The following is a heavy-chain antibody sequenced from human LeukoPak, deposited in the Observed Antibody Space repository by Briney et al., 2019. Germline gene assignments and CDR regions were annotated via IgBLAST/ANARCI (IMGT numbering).Heavy chain of an antibody. CDR2: IVGSGIST. D-gene: IGHD3/OR15-3a*01. CDR1: GFSFSNSA. CDR3: AKGGIERFGLVPDWFDP. Sequence: GGSLTPSCAVSGFSFSNSAMTWVRHAPGEGLAWVSGIVGSGISTFYADFVKGRFTISRDISKNTLSLQMNTLRAEDTAIYYCAKGGIERFGLVPDWFDPWGQGTLVSVSS. J-gene: IGHJ5*02. V-gene: IGHV3-23*01.